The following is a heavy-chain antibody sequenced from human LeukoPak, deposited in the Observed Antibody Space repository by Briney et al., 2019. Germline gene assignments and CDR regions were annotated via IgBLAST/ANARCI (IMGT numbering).Heavy chain of an antibody. Sequence: ASVKVSCKASGYTFTGYYTHWVRQAPGQGLEWMGWINPNSGGTNYAQKFQGRVTMTRDTSISTAYMELSRLRSDDTAVYYCARAMEHCSSTSCYYYYMDVWGKGTTVTVSS. D-gene: IGHD2-2*01. V-gene: IGHV1-2*02. CDR3: ARAMEHCSSTSCYYYYMDV. CDR2: INPNSGGT. CDR1: GYTFTGYY. J-gene: IGHJ6*03.